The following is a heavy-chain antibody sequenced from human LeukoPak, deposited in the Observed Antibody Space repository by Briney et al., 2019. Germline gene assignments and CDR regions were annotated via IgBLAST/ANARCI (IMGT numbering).Heavy chain of an antibody. CDR1: GFTFSSYA. J-gene: IGHJ4*02. CDR3: ATEVTRGIVVVPAAKPPDY. CDR2: ISGSGGST. D-gene: IGHD2-2*01. V-gene: IGHV3-23*01. Sequence: GGSLRLSCAASGFTFSSYAMSWVRQAPGKGLEWVSAISGSGGSTYYADSVKGRFTISRDNSKNTLYLQMNSLRAEDTAVYYCATEVTRGIVVVPAAKPPDYWGQGTLVTVSS.